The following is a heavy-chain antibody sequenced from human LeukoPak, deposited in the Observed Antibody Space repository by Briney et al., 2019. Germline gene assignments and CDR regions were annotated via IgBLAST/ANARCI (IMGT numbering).Heavy chain of an antibody. V-gene: IGHV3-30*18. D-gene: IGHD3-16*01. CDR3: AKGGGTERRYMDV. Sequence: GGSLRLSCAASGFTFSNYGMLWVRQAPGKGLEWVAVVSYDGSDKHYADSVKGRFTISRDNSKNTLYLQMNSLRAEDTAVYYCAKGGGTERRYMDVWGQGTTVTVSS. CDR2: VSYDGSDK. CDR1: GFTFSNYG. J-gene: IGHJ6*02.